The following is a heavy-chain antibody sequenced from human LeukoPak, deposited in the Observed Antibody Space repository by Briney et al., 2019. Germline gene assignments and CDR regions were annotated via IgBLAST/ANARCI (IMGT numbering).Heavy chain of an antibody. D-gene: IGHD5-18*01. CDR3: ARTTINRIQLWMYYFDY. V-gene: IGHV4-39*01. CDR2: IYYSGST. Sequence: SETLSLTRTVSGGSISSSSYYWGWIRQPPGKGLEWIGSIYYSGSTYYNPSLKSRVTISVDTPKNQFSLKLSSVTAADTAVYYCARTTINRIQLWMYYFDYWGQGTLVTVSS. J-gene: IGHJ4*02. CDR1: GGSISSSSYY.